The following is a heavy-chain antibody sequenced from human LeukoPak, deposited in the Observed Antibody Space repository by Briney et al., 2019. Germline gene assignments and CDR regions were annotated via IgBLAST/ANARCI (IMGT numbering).Heavy chain of an antibody. CDR1: GFSFSVYE. CDR3: ATLTVATSFDY. Sequence: GGSLRLSCAASGFSFSVYEMHWVHQAPGKGLEWISDISSSGTTTYYADSVKGRFTISRDNAKNSLYLQMNSLRAEDTAVYYCATLTVATSFDYWGQGTLVTVSS. CDR2: ISSSGTTT. D-gene: IGHD4-17*01. J-gene: IGHJ4*02. V-gene: IGHV3-48*03.